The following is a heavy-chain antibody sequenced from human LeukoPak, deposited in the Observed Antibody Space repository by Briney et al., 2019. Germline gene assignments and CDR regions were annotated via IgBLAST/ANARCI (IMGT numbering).Heavy chain of an antibody. J-gene: IGHJ4*02. CDR1: GGTFSSYA. CDR2: IIPIFGTA. Sequence: GASVKVSCKASGGTFSSYAISWVRQALGQGLEWMGGIIPIFGTANYAQKFQGRVTITADESTSTAYMELSSLRSEDTAVYYCARSPSSGWYEGCFDYWGQGTLVTVSS. V-gene: IGHV1-69*13. CDR3: ARSPSSGWYEGCFDY. D-gene: IGHD6-19*01.